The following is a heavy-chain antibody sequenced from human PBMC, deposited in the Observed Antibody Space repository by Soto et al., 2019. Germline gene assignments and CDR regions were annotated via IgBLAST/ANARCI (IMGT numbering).Heavy chain of an antibody. J-gene: IGHJ4*02. CDR3: ARGRASGSYYLLDY. Sequence: ASVEVCGEAFGDTFTTYDINWVRQATGHGLEWMGWINPNSGNIGYAQRFQGRVTMTRDTAIRTAYMEVSSLRSDDTAVYYCARGRASGSYYLLDYWGQGTLVTVSS. D-gene: IGHD3-10*01. V-gene: IGHV1-8*01. CDR1: GDTFTTYD. CDR2: INPNSGNI.